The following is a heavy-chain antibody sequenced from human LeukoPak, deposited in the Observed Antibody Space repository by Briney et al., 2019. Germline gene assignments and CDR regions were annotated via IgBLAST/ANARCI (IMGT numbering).Heavy chain of an antibody. V-gene: IGHV4-30-4*01. D-gene: IGHD3-10*01. CDR2: IHDSGST. CDR1: GGSISSGDYH. CDR3: ARGYGSGSYYYGWFDP. Sequence: SQTLSLTCTVSGGSISSGDYHWNWIRQSPGKGLEWVGFIHDSGSTYYNPSLKSRLTISVDMSKKQISLKLSSVTAADTAVYCARGYGSGSYYYGWFDPWGQGTLVTVSS. J-gene: IGHJ5*02.